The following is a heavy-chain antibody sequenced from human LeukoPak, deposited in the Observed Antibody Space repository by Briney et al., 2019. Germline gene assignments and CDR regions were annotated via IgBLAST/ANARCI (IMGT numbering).Heavy chain of an antibody. CDR1: GGPISSSSYY. D-gene: IGHD3-22*01. V-gene: IGHV4-39*07. CDR3: ARDNDSSLS. Sequence: PSETLSLTCTVSGGPISSSSYYWGSIRQPPGKVREWIGSNHYSGSTYYNRSLKSRVTISEERSKNQVSLELSPVTDPGTAVEYCARDNDSSLSWSQGTLVTAYS. CDR2: NHYSGST. J-gene: IGHJ4*02.